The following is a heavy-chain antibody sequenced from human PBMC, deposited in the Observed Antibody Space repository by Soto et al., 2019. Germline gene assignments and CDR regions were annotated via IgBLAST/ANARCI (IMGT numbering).Heavy chain of an antibody. CDR1: GFTFSSFA. CDR3: AKTRQAQVGTHLFDL. V-gene: IGHV3-23*01. J-gene: IGHJ4*02. CDR2: VSADGVSS. Sequence: GGSLRLSCEGSGFTFSSFAMGWVRQAPGKGLEWLSSVSADGVSSFSADSVRGRFRVSRDNSKNTLFLQMRFLRVEDTAVYYCAKTRQAQVGTHLFDLWGQGTQVTVSS.